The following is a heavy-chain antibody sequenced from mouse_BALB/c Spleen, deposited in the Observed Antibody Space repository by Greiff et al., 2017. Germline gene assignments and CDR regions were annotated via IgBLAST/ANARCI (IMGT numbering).Heavy chain of an antibody. J-gene: IGHJ3*01. CDR2: INSNGGST. D-gene: IGHD2-4*01. V-gene: IGHV5-6-3*01. Sequence: EVHLVESGGGLVQPGGSLKLSCAASGFTFSSYGMSWVRQTPDTRLELVATINSNGGSTYYPDSGKGRFTISRDNAKNTLYLQMSSLKSEDTAMYYSAMMITKGAWFAYWGQGTLVTVSA. CDR1: GFTFSSYG. CDR3: AMMITKGAWFAY.